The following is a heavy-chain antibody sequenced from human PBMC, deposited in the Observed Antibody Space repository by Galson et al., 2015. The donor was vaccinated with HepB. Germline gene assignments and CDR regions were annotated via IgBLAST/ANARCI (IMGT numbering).Heavy chain of an antibody. D-gene: IGHD4-11*01. Sequence: SLRLSGAASGFTFGSYAMSWVRQAPGKGLEWVAAISGSGGSTCYADSVKGRFTISRDNSKNTRYLQMTSRRAEDPAVYYCAKGSHSPFDYWGPGTLVTVSS. V-gene: IGHV3-23*01. CDR2: ISGSGGST. CDR3: AKGSHSPFDY. CDR1: GFTFGSYA. J-gene: IGHJ4*02.